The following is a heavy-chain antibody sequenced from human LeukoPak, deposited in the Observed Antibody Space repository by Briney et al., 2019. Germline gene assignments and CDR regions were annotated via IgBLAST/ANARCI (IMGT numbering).Heavy chain of an antibody. CDR2: ISGSGGST. V-gene: IGHV3-23*01. Sequence: PGGSLRLSCAASGFTFSSYAMSWVRQAPGKGLEWVSAISGSGGSTYYADSVKGRFTISRDNSKNTLYLQMNSLRAEDTAVYYCARDLALRFLETPSIQDNDDYWGQGTLVTVSS. CDR3: ARDLALRFLETPSIQDNDDY. CDR1: GFTFSSYA. D-gene: IGHD3-3*01. J-gene: IGHJ4*02.